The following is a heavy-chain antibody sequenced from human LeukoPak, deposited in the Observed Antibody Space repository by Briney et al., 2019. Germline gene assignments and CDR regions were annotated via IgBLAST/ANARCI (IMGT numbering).Heavy chain of an antibody. D-gene: IGHD1-26*01. Sequence: PSETLSLTCTVSGGSISSYDWSWIRQPAGKGLEWIGRTYTSGSTNYNPSLKSRVTISVDTSKNQFSLKLSSVTAADTAVYYCAREWEGSSLSTNWFDPWGQGTLVTVSS. CDR2: TYTSGST. V-gene: IGHV4-4*07. CDR3: AREWEGSSLSTNWFDP. CDR1: GGSISSYD. J-gene: IGHJ5*02.